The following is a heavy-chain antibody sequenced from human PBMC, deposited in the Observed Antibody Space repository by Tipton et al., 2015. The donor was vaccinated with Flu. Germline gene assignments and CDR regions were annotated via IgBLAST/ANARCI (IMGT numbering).Heavy chain of an antibody. Sequence: TLSLTCSVSGGSISTYYWSWIRQPAGKGLEWVGHFYNNGSTRYNPSLKSRCTMSADTSRSQFSLKVTSVTAADTAVYFCAREGDDYSRGWYASWGQGILVTVSS. J-gene: IGHJ5*02. V-gene: IGHV4-4*07. CDR2: FYNNGST. D-gene: IGHD6-19*01. CDR3: AREGDDYSRGWYAS. CDR1: GGSISTYY.